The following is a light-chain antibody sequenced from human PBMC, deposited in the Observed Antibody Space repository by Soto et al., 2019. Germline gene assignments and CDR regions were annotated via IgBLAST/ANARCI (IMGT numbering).Light chain of an antibody. J-gene: IGKJ1*01. V-gene: IGKV1-9*01. Sequence: DIQLTQSPSFLSASVGDRVTITCRASQGISTYLAWYQQKLGKAPKLLIYDASTLQSGVPSRFSGSRSGTEFTLTISSLQPEDFATYYCQKYNKAPWKFGQGTKV. CDR2: DAS. CDR1: QGISTY. CDR3: QKYNKAPWK.